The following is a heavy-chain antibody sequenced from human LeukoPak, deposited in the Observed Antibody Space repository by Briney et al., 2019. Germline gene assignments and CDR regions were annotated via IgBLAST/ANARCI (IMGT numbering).Heavy chain of an antibody. D-gene: IGHD3-10*01. CDR3: ARDITDNSGSGSYPHWFDP. J-gene: IGHJ5*02. CDR2: INPNSGGA. Sequence: ASVKVSCKASGYTFTGYYMHWVRQAPGQGPEWLGWINPNSGGAHFAQNFQGRVTLTRDTSISTAYMELSRLRSDDTAVYYCARDITDNSGSGSYPHWFDPWGQGTQVTVSS. CDR1: GYTFTGYY. V-gene: IGHV1-2*02.